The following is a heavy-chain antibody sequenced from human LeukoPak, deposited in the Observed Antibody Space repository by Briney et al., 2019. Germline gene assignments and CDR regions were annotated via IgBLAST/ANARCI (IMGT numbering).Heavy chain of an antibody. CDR3: AKDQQLGDY. D-gene: IGHD6-6*01. J-gene: IGHJ4*02. CDR2: ISSSRITI. CDR1: GFTFSSYN. Sequence: GGSLRLSCAASGFTFSSYNMNWVRQAPGKGLEWVSYISSSRITIHYADSVKGRFTISRDSAKNSLYLQMNSLRDEDTAVYYCAKDQQLGDYWGQGTLVTVSS. V-gene: IGHV3-48*02.